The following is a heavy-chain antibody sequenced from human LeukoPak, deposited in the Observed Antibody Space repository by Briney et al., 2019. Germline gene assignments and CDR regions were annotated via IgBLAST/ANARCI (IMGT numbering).Heavy chain of an antibody. CDR1: GFTFSTYS. Sequence: GGSLRLSCAASGFTFSTYSMNWVRQAPGKGLEWVSYISGGSSTIYYADSVKGRFTISRDNAKNSLYLQMNSLRAGDTAVYYCARDPLYDYVWGSHRYFDYWGQGTLVTVSS. D-gene: IGHD3-16*02. J-gene: IGHJ4*02. CDR2: ISGGSSTI. CDR3: ARDPLYDYVWGSHRYFDY. V-gene: IGHV3-48*01.